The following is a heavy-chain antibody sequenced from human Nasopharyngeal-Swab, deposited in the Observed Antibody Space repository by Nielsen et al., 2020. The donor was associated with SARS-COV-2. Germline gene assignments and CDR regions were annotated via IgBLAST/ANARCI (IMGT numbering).Heavy chain of an antibody. CDR1: GYIFTGYF. D-gene: IGHD6-19*01. CDR2: VNPNTGGT. J-gene: IGHJ4*02. Sequence: ASVKVSCKTSGYIFTGYFIHWVRQAPGQGLEWMGRVNPNTGGTDYAQNFQGRVIMSRDTSITTAYMELSSLTSDDTAVFYCARESKLGRRGWVYFDFWGQGALVTVSS. CDR3: ARESKLGRRGWVYFDF. V-gene: IGHV1-2*06.